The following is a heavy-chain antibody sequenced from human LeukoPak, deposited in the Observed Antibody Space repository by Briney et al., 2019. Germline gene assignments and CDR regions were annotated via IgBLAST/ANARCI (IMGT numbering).Heavy chain of an antibody. Sequence: GGSLRLSCAASGFTFSSYAMHWVRQAPGKGLEWVAVISYDGSNKYYADSVKGRFTISRDNSKNTLYLQMNSLRAEDTAVYYCAREGVLFGVVTAFDYWGQGTLVTVSS. CDR2: ISYDGSNK. CDR3: AREGVLFGVVTAFDY. V-gene: IGHV3-30*04. J-gene: IGHJ4*02. CDR1: GFTFSSYA. D-gene: IGHD3-3*01.